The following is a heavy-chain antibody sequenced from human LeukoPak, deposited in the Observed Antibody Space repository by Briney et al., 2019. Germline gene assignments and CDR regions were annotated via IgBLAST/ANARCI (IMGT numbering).Heavy chain of an antibody. Sequence: SETLSLTCAVSGYSISTGYFWAWIRQSPGKGLEWIGSISHSGSTYSKSSLKSRVTISVDTSKNQFSLKLSSVTAADTAVYYCARRGIWDLQIGNWFDPWGQGILVTVSS. CDR3: ARRGIWDLQIGNWFDP. CDR2: ISHSGST. D-gene: IGHD3-16*01. J-gene: IGHJ5*02. V-gene: IGHV4-38-2*01. CDR1: GYSISTGYF.